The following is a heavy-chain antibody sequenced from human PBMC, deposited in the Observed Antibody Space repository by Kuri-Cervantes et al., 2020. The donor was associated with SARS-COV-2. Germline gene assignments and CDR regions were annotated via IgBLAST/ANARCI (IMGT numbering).Heavy chain of an antibody. J-gene: IGHJ3*02. CDR1: RFTFSSYS. D-gene: IGHD1-26*01. CDR2: ISSRSSYI. CDR3: AKGWYSGSYYDAFDI. V-gene: IGHV3-21*04. Sequence: GGSLRPSCAASRFTFSSYSMKWVRQAPGKGLEWVSSISSRSSYIYYADSVKGRFTISRDNSKNTLYLQLNSLRAEDTAEYYCAKGWYSGSYYDAFDIWGQGTMVTVSS.